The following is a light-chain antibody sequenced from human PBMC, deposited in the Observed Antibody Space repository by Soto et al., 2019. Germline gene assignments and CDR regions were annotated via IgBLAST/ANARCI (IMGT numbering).Light chain of an antibody. Sequence: ATQLTQSPSSLSASVGDRVTITCRASQDISSALAWFQQKPGKTPKVLISDASTLESGVPSRFRRSGSGTDFTLTISGLQPEDFATYYCQQFHSYPLTFGGGTTVGI. J-gene: IGKJ4*01. CDR3: QQFHSYPLT. CDR2: DAS. V-gene: IGKV1-13*02. CDR1: QDISSA.